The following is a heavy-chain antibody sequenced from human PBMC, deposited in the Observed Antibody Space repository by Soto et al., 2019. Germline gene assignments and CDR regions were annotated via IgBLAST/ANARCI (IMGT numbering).Heavy chain of an antibody. Sequence: QVQLVQSGAEVKKPGSSVKVSCKASGGTFSSYAISWVRQAPGHGLEWMGGIIPIFGTANYAQKFQGRVTITADKSTSTAYMELSRLRSEDTAVYYCARGDVYYYDSSGYLGGYWGQGILVTVSS. CDR3: ARGDVYYYDSSGYLGGY. V-gene: IGHV1-69*06. J-gene: IGHJ4*02. CDR1: GGTFSSYA. D-gene: IGHD3-22*01. CDR2: IIPIFGTA.